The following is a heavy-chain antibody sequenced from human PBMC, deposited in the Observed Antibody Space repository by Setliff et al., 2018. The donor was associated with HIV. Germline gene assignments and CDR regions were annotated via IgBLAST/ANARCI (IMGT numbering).Heavy chain of an antibody. D-gene: IGHD3-22*01. CDR3: AREDSSYHYFDS. V-gene: IGHV4-39*02. J-gene: IGHJ4*02. Sequence: NPSETLSLTCTVSRGSVSDTLYYWGWIRQPPGKGREWIGSILYSGSANYNPSLTSPVTISVDTSKNQFSLKLRSVTAADTAVYWCAREDSSYHYFDSWGQGMLVTVSS. CDR1: RGSVSDTLYY. CDR2: ILYSGSA.